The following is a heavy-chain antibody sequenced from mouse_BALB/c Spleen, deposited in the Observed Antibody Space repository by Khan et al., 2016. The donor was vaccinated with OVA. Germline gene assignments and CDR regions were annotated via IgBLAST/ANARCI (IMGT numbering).Heavy chain of an antibody. CDR1: GYSISSGYG. CDR2: ISYSGST. CDR3: ARTARIKY. V-gene: IGHV3-2*02. D-gene: IGHD1-2*01. J-gene: IGHJ2*01. Sequence: EVQLQESGPGLVKPSQSLSLTCTVTGYSISSGYGWNWIRQFPGNKLEWMGYISYSGSTNYNPSLTIRISITRDPSKNQFFLQMNSVTTEDTATYYCARTARIKYWGQGTTLTVSP.